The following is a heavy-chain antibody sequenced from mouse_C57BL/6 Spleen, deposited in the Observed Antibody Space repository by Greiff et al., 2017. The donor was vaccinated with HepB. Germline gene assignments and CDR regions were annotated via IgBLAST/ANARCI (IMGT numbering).Heavy chain of an antibody. J-gene: IGHJ2*01. CDR1: GFTFSDYG. V-gene: IGHV5-17*01. CDR2: ISSGSSTI. CDR3: ARCANWYYFDY. Sequence: EVQLVESGGGLVKPGGSLKLSCAASGFTFSDYGMHWVRQAPEKGLEWVAYISSGSSTIYYADTVKGRFTISRDNAKNTLFLQMTSLRSEDTAMYYCARCANWYYFDYWGQGTTLTVSS. D-gene: IGHD4-1*01.